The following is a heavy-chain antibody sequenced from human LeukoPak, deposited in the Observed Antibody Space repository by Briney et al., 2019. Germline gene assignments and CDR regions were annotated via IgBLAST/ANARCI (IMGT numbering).Heavy chain of an antibody. Sequence: GGSLRLSCAASGFAFSNFAMSWVRQAPGEGLEWVSAMSGSGYYTYYVESVKGRFTISRDNSKNTLYLHMNSLRADDTAVYYCAKMEGQRLYDYCMDVWGRGTTVTVSS. CDR3: AKMEGQRLYDYCMDV. J-gene: IGHJ6*03. CDR1: GFAFSNFA. V-gene: IGHV3-23*01. CDR2: MSGSGYYT. D-gene: IGHD3-3*01.